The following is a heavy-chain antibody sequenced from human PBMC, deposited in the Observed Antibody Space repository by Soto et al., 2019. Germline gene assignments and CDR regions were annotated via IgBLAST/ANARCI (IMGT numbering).Heavy chain of an antibody. V-gene: IGHV3-66*01. CDR2: IYSGGST. J-gene: IGHJ6*02. D-gene: IGHD3-22*01. Sequence: EVQLVESGGGLVQPGGSLRLSCAASGFTVSSNYMSWVRQAPGKGLEWVSVIYSGGSTYYADSVKGRFTISRDNCKNTXYLQMNSRRAENTAVYYCARDTSYDSNGYYYYGMAVWGQGTTVTVSS. CDR3: ARDTSYDSNGYYYYGMAV. CDR1: GFTVSSNY.